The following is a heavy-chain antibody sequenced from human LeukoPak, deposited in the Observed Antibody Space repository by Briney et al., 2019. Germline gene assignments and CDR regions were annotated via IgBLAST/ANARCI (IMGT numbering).Heavy chain of an antibody. V-gene: IGHV4-39*07. J-gene: IGHJ4*02. CDR2: IYYSGSS. D-gene: IGHD6-19*01. Sequence: PSETLSLTCIVSDGSISTSSNYWGWIRQPPGKGLVWIGNIYYSGSSYYNPSLKSRVTITVDTSKNQVSLNVSSVTAADTAVYYCVSFSGWYSPIDYWGQGALVTVSS. CDR1: DGSISTSSNY. CDR3: VSFSGWYSPIDY.